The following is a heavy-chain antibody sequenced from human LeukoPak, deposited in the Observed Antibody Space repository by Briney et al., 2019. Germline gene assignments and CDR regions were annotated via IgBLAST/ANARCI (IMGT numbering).Heavy chain of an antibody. D-gene: IGHD3-3*01. CDR3: AKDQSVTIFGVDNDY. J-gene: IGHJ4*02. CDR2: ISGDGGSP. V-gene: IGHV3-43*02. CDR1: GFTLDDYA. Sequence: GGSLRLSCAASGFTLDDYAMHWVRQAPGKGLEWVSLISGDGGSPYQPDSVKGRFTISRDNSKNSLYLQMNSLRTEDTALYYCAKDQSVTIFGVDNDYWGQGTLVTVSS.